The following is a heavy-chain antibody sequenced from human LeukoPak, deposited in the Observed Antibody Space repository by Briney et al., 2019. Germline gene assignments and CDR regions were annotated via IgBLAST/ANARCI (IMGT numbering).Heavy chain of an antibody. CDR3: AKSRSGSANWALQIFDN. Sequence: GRSLRLSCAASGFTFSSYGMHWVRQAPGKGLEWVAVIWYDGSNKYYADSVKGRFTISRDNSKNTLYLQMNGLRAEDTAVYFCAKSRSGSANWALQIFDNWGQGTLVTVSS. V-gene: IGHV3-33*06. D-gene: IGHD1-1*01. J-gene: IGHJ4*02. CDR1: GFTFSSYG. CDR2: IWYDGSNK.